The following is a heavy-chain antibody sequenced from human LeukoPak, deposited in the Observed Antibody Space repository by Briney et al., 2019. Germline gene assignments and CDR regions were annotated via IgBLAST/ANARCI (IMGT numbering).Heavy chain of an antibody. Sequence: GGSLRLSCAASGFTFSDYYMSWIRQAPGKGLEGISYISTSGSTRNYADSVKGRFTISRDNAKNSLYLQMNSLRAEDTAVYFCARGQYWFDPWGQGTLVTVSS. J-gene: IGHJ5*02. D-gene: IGHD4-11*01. V-gene: IGHV3-11*01. CDR3: ARGQYWFDP. CDR2: ISTSGSTR. CDR1: GFTFSDYY.